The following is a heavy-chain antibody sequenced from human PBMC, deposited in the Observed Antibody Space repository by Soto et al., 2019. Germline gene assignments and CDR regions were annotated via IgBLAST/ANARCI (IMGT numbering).Heavy chain of an antibody. CDR2: ISYDGSNK. V-gene: IGHV3-30-3*01. CDR1: GFTFSSYA. Sequence: QVQLVESGGGVVQPGRSLRLSCAASGFTFSSYAMHWVRQAPGKGLEWVAVISYDGSNKYYADSVKGRFTISRDNSKNALYLQMNSLRAADTAVYYCARGSLAVAIDYWGQGTLVTVSS. J-gene: IGHJ4*02. CDR3: ARGSLAVAIDY. D-gene: IGHD6-19*01.